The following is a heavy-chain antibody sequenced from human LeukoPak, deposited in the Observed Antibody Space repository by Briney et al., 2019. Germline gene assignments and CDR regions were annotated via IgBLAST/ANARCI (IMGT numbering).Heavy chain of an antibody. CDR1: GFTFASFA. J-gene: IGHJ3*02. Sequence: GGSLRLSCAASGFTFASFAMPWVRQVPGRGREWVSAISGSGGSRYYADSVKGRFTISRGNSKDTLYLQMNSLRAEDTAVYYCARGISMASDIWGQGTMVTVSS. V-gene: IGHV3-23*01. CDR2: ISGSGGSR. CDR3: ARGISMASDI. D-gene: IGHD2/OR15-2a*01.